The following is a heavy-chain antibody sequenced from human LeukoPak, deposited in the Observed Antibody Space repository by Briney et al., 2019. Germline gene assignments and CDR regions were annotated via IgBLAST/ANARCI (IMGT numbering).Heavy chain of an antibody. J-gene: IGHJ4*02. D-gene: IGHD2-15*01. V-gene: IGHV1-2*02. CDR3: ARDLYGYCSGGSCYSDY. Sequence: GASVKVSCKASGYTFTGYYMHWVRQAPGQGLEWMGWINPNSGGTNYAQKLQGRVTMTTDTSTSTAYMELRSLRSDDTAVYYCARDLYGYCSGGSCYSDYWGQGTLVTVSS. CDR1: GYTFTGYY. CDR2: INPNSGGT.